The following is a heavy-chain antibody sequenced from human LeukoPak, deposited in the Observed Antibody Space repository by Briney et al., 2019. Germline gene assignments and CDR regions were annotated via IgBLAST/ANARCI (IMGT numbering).Heavy chain of an antibody. Sequence: GGSLRLSCAASGFTFSSSAMSWVRQAPGKGRAWVSTISGGSGSTYCADSVKGRFTISRDNSKNTLYLQMSSLRDEDTAVYYCAKHRFESGGYHSTDWGQGTLVTVSS. V-gene: IGHV3-23*01. CDR2: ISGGSGST. J-gene: IGHJ4*02. CDR1: GFTFSSSA. CDR3: AKHRFESGGYHSTD. D-gene: IGHD3-22*01.